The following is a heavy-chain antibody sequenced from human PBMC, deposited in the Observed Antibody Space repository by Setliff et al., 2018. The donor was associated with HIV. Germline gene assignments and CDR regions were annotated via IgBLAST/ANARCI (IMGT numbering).Heavy chain of an antibody. D-gene: IGHD6-19*01. CDR1: GYTFTSYW. Sequence: PGESLKISCKVSGYTFTSYWIAWVRQMPGKGLEWMGIIYPGDSDTRYSPSFQGQVTISADKSITTAYLQWSSLGASDTAMYYCARLAGFTSGWYELDYWGQGTLVTVSS. J-gene: IGHJ4*02. CDR3: ARLAGFTSGWYELDY. V-gene: IGHV5-51*01. CDR2: IYPGDSDT.